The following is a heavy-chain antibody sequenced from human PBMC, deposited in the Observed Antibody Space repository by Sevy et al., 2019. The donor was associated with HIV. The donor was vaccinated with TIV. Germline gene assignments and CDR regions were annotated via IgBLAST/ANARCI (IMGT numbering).Heavy chain of an antibody. CDR2: FDPEDGET. J-gene: IGHJ4*02. D-gene: IGHD1-26*01. V-gene: IGHV1-24*01. CDR3: ATSGRYSGSYGGAFDY. Sequence: VSVKVSCKVSGYTLTELSMHWVRQAPGKGLEWMGGFDPEDGETIYAQKFQGRVTMTEDTSTDTAYMELSSLRSEDTAVYYWATSGRYSGSYGGAFDYWGQGTLVTVSS. CDR1: GYTLTELS.